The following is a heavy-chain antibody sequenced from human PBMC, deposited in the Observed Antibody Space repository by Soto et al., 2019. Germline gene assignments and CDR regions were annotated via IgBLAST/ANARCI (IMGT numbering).Heavy chain of an antibody. J-gene: IGHJ5*02. CDR2: IYDTGISGYTPST. CDR1: GGSITSSY. Sequence: SETLSLTCTVSGGSITSSYWSWIRRPPGKGLEWIAYIYDTGISGYTPSTSYNPSLKSRVTITRDTSTSTVYMDLSSLRYEDTAVYYCVRDNSQNYGTPAASSWFHPWGQGTPVTVSS. CDR3: VRDNSQNYGTPAASSWFHP. V-gene: IGHV4-59*01. D-gene: IGHD2-15*01.